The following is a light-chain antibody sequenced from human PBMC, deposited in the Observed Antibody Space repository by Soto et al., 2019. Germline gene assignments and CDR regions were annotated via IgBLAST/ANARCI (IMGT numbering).Light chain of an antibody. V-gene: IGKV3-11*01. Sequence: EIVLTQSPATLSLSPGERATLSCRASQSVSSYLAWYQQKPGQAPRLLIYDASNRANGIPARFSGSGSGTDFTLTSSSLEPEDFAVYYCQQRSNWPFMYTFGQGTKLEIK. CDR2: DAS. CDR1: QSVSSY. CDR3: QQRSNWPFMYT. J-gene: IGKJ2*01.